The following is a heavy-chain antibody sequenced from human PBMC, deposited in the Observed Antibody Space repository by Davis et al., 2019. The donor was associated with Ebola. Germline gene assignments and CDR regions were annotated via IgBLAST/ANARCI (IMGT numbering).Heavy chain of an antibody. CDR3: VRGWGRSGLDV. CDR2: TYYSSKWYY. Sequence: PSETLSLTCAISGDSVSTNSGGWNWIRQSPSRGLEWLGRTYYSSKWYYDYGESVKSRITINPDTSKNQLSLQLNSVTPEDTAVYYCVRGWGRSGLDVWGQGTTVTVSS. J-gene: IGHJ6*02. D-gene: IGHD3-16*01. CDR1: GDSVSTNSGG. V-gene: IGHV6-1*01.